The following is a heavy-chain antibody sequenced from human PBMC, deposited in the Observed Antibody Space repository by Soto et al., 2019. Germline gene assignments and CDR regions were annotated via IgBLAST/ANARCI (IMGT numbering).Heavy chain of an antibody. D-gene: IGHD1-1*01. J-gene: IGHJ4*02. CDR2: VSDNGGRT. Sequence: PGWSLRLSCASSVFTFINYGMSWVRQAPGKGLEWVSAVSDNGGRTRYADSVKGRFTISRDNSQNTLYLQMLSLRADDTAIYYCAKDYWNPRYFDNWGQGTLVTVSS. CDR3: AKDYWNPRYFDN. CDR1: VFTFINYG. V-gene: IGHV3-23*01.